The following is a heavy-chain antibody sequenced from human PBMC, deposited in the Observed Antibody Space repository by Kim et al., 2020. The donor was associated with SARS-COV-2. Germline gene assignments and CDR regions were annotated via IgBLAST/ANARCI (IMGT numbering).Heavy chain of an antibody. CDR1: GFTFSSYS. D-gene: IGHD3-10*01. Sequence: GGSLRLSCAASGFTFSSYSMNWVRQAPGKGLEWVSSISSSSSYIYYADSVKGRFTISRDNAKNSLYLQMNSLRAEDTAVYYCARSAYYGSGSSGLFYYGMDVWGQGTTVTVSS. V-gene: IGHV3-21*01. CDR2: ISSSSSYI. J-gene: IGHJ6*02. CDR3: ARSAYYGSGSSGLFYYGMDV.